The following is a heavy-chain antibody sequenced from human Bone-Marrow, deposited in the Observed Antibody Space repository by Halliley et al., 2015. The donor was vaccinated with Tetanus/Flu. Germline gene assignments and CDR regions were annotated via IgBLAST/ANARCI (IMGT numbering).Heavy chain of an antibody. V-gene: IGHV4-59*01. CDR2: IYYSGST. Sequence: KGLEWIGYIYYSGSTNSNPPLKSRLTISVDTSKNQFSLTLSSVTTADTAVYYCARFWSGQDYWGQGTLVTVSS. D-gene: IGHD3-3*01. J-gene: IGHJ4*02. CDR3: ARFWSGQDY.